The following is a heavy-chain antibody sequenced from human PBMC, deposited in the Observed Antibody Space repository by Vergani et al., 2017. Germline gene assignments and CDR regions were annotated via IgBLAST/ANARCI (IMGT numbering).Heavy chain of an antibody. Sequence: EVQLVESGGGLVQPGGSLRLSCAASGFTFSSSSMSWVRQAPGKGLEWVANIKQDGSEKYYVDSVKGRFTISRDNAKNSRYLQMNGLRAEDTAVYYCARRYSSSWLNDAFDIWGQGTMVTVSS. CDR1: GFTFSSSS. V-gene: IGHV3-7*01. CDR2: IKQDGSEK. J-gene: IGHJ3*02. D-gene: IGHD6-13*01. CDR3: ARRYSSSWLNDAFDI.